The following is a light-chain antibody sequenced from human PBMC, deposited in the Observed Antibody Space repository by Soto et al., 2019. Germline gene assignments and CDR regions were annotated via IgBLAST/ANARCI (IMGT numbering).Light chain of an antibody. V-gene: IGLV1-44*01. Sequence: QSVLTQPPSASWTPGQRVTISCSVSFSNIGSNPVNWYQQLPGTAPKLLIYSNNQRPSGVPDRFSGSKSGTSASLAISGLQSEDEADYYCAAWDGSLKGYVFGTGTKVTVL. CDR3: AAWDGSLKGYV. CDR2: SNN. CDR1: FSNIGSNP. J-gene: IGLJ1*01.